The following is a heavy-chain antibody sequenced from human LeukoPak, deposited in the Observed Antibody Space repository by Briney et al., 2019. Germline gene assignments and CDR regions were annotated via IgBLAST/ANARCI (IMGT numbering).Heavy chain of an antibody. V-gene: IGHV3-66*04. J-gene: IGHJ4*02. CDR1: GFTVSSNY. Sequence: PGGSLRLSCAASGFTVSSNYMSWVRQAPGKGLEWVSVIYSGGSTYYADSVKGRFNISRDNSKNTLYLQMNSLRAEDTAVYYCARLLSLPYSSGYFDYWGQGTLVTVSS. CDR3: ARLLSLPYSSGYFDY. D-gene: IGHD6-19*01. CDR2: IYSGGST.